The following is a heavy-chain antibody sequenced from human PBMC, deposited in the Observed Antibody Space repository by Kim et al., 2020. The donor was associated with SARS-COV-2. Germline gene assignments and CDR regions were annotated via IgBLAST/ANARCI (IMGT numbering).Heavy chain of an antibody. CDR3: ARGPGYSSSRYGARNWVHP. J-gene: IGHJ5*02. CDR1: GGSFSGYY. Sequence: SETLSLTCAVYGGSFSGYYWSWIRQPPGKGLEWIGEINHSGSTNYNPSLKSRVTISVDTSKNQFSLKLSSVTAADTAVYYCARGPGYSSSRYGARNWVHP. V-gene: IGHV4-34*01. CDR2: INHSGST. D-gene: IGHD6-13*01.